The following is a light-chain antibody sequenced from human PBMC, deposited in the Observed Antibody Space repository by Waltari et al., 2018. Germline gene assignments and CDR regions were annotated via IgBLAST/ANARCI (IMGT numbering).Light chain of an antibody. CDR3: QALDSGSYVV. J-gene: IGLJ2*01. CDR1: NLESKF. Sequence: SYALTQPPALSVSPGETATITCSGENLESKFVYWYQQKAGQSPVLVVFQDNKRPSGSPERFAGSNSGNTATLIISGSQAMDEADYYCQALDSGSYVVFGGGTKLTVL. CDR2: QDN. V-gene: IGLV3-1*01.